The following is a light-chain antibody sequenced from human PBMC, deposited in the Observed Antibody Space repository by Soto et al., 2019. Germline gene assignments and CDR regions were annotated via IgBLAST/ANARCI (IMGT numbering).Light chain of an antibody. CDR1: QGIGSY. V-gene: IGKV1-9*01. CDR3: HQLISYPLT. Sequence: IQLTQSPSSLSASVGDRVTITCRASQGIGSYLAWYQQKPGEAPKLLIYAASTLRSGVPSRFSGSGSGTDFTLTISGLQHEDSATYYCHQLISYPLTFGGGTKVEIK. J-gene: IGKJ4*01. CDR2: AAS.